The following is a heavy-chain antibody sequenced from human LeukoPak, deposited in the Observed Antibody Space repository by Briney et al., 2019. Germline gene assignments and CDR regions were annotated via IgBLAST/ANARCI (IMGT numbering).Heavy chain of an antibody. CDR3: ARSPHILTGENFDY. CDR2: INSNSGST. J-gene: IGHJ4*02. V-gene: IGHV1-2*02. CDR1: GYTFTGYY. Sequence: GASVKVSCKASGYTFTGYYMHWVRQAPGQGLEWMGWINSNSGSTNYAQKFQGRVTMTRDTSISTAYMELSRLRSDDTAVYYCARSPHILTGENFDYWGQGTLVTVSS. D-gene: IGHD3-9*01.